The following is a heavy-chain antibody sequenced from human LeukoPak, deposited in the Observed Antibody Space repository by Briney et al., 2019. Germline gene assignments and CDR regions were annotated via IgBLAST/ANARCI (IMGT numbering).Heavy chain of an antibody. CDR1: GGSISSYY. J-gene: IGHJ5*02. Sequence: SETLSLTCTVSGGSISSYYWSWIRQPPGKGLEWIEYIYYSGSTNYNPSLKSRATISVDTSKNQFSLKLSSVTAADTAVYYCARGGPAASLGFDPWGQGTLVTVSS. CDR3: ARGGPAASLGFDP. D-gene: IGHD2-2*01. CDR2: IYYSGST. V-gene: IGHV4-59*01.